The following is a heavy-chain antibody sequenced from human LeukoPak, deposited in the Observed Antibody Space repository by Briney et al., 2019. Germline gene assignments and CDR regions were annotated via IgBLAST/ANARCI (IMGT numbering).Heavy chain of an antibody. CDR3: TTDYNWNDRSQPET. J-gene: IGHJ5*02. CDR2: IRSKAYGGTT. Sequence: PGRSLRLSCTASGFTFGDYAMSWFRQAPGKGLEWVGFIRSKAYGGTTEYAASVKGRFTISRDDSKSIAYLQMNSLKTEDTAVYYCTTDYNWNDRSQPETWGQGTLVTVSS. V-gene: IGHV3-49*03. D-gene: IGHD1-1*01. CDR1: GFTFGDYA.